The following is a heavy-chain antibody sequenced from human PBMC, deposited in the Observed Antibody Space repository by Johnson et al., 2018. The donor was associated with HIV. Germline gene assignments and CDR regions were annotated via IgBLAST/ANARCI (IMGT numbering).Heavy chain of an antibody. CDR3: AKGGGSTDWGDAFDI. V-gene: IGHV3-66*01. Sequence: EVQLVESGGGVVQPGRSLRLSCAASGFTISGFYMSWVRQAPGKVPEWLSVVSSGGTSYYADSVKGRLTISRDNSKNTLYLQMNSLRAEDTAVYYCAKGGGSTDWGDAFDIWGQGTMVTVSS. J-gene: IGHJ3*02. D-gene: IGHD3-16*01. CDR1: GFTISGFY. CDR2: VSSGGTS.